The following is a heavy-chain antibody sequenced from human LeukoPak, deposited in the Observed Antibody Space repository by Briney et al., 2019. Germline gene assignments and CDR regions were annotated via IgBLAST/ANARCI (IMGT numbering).Heavy chain of an antibody. CDR2: IWYDASNK. J-gene: IGHJ4*02. CDR1: GFTFSSYA. V-gene: IGHV3-33*08. D-gene: IGHD3-9*01. CDR3: ATDISTHYFGS. Sequence: GRSLRLSCAASGFTFSSYAMHWVRQAPGKGLEWVTFIWYDASNKYYAESVKGRFTISRDNSRNTVFLQMNSLRAEDTAIYYSATDISTHYFGSWGQGTLVTVSS.